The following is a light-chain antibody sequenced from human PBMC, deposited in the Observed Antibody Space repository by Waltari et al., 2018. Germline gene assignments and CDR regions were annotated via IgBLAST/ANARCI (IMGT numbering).Light chain of an antibody. J-gene: IGLJ1*01. V-gene: IGLV7-43*01. Sequence: QTVVTQEPSLTVSPGGTVTLTCAPSTGAVTSGSFPTWFQQRPGQPPRSLIYSANNKHPWTPARFSGSLIGGKAALTLSGVQPEDEAEYYCLLFYGGAYVFGTGTKLTVL. CDR2: SAN. CDR1: TGAVTSGSF. CDR3: LLFYGGAYV.